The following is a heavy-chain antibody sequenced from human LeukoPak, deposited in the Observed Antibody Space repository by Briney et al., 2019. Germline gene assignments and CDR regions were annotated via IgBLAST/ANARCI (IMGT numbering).Heavy chain of an antibody. Sequence: ASVKVSCKASGYTFNSYGFSWVRQAPGQGLEWMGWISTYNGNTKYAQILQGRVTMTTDTSTSTGYMELRSLRSDDTAVYYCARVSSSSWFAPFDYWGQGTLVTVSS. J-gene: IGHJ4*02. CDR2: ISTYNGNT. CDR1: GYTFNSYG. CDR3: ARVSSSSWFAPFDY. D-gene: IGHD6-13*01. V-gene: IGHV1-18*01.